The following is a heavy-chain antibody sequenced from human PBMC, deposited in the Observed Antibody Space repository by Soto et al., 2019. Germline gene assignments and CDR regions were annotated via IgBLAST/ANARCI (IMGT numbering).Heavy chain of an antibody. CDR2: IKSKTDGGTT. Sequence: PGGSLRLSCAASGFTFSNAWMSWVRQAPGKGLEWVGRIKSKTDGGTTDYAAPVKGRFTISRDDSKNTLYLQMNSLKTEDTAVYYCTTKFNIVAAIDYWGQGTLVTVSS. J-gene: IGHJ4*02. CDR1: GFTFSNAW. D-gene: IGHD5-12*01. CDR3: TTKFNIVAAIDY. V-gene: IGHV3-15*01.